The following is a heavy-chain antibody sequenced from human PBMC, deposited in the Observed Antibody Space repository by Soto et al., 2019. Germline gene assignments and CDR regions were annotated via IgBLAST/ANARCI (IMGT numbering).Heavy chain of an antibody. V-gene: IGHV3-23*01. J-gene: IGHJ3*02. D-gene: IGHD1-26*01. CDR1: GFTFSSYA. CDR3: AKDARYSGSPRLDAFDI. Sequence: GGSLRLSCAASGFTFSSYAMSWVRQAPGKGLEWVSAISGSGGSTYYADSVKGRFTISRDNSKNTLYLQMNSLRAEDTAVYYCAKDARYSGSPRLDAFDIWGQGTMVTVSS. CDR2: ISGSGGST.